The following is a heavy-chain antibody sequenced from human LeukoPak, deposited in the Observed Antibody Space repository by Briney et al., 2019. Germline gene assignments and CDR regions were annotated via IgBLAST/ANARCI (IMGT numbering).Heavy chain of an antibody. Sequence: GGSLRLSCAASGFTFSNYGMHWVRQAPGKGLEWVAFVRYDGSERYYADSVKGRFTISRDNSKNTLYLQMNSLTTEDTAVYYCAAMVRGVVDYWGQGTLVTVSS. D-gene: IGHD3-10*01. CDR1: GFTFSNYG. CDR2: VRYDGSER. J-gene: IGHJ4*02. V-gene: IGHV3-30*02. CDR3: AAMVRGVVDY.